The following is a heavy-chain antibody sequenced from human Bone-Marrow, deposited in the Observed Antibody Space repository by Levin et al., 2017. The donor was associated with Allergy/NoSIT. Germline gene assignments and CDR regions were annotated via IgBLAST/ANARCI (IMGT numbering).Heavy chain of an antibody. Sequence: SETLSLTCSVSGDSLSTYYWNWIRQPPGKGLEWIGYIYNSGATKYNPSLKSRVTMSVDTSKNQFSLRLSSVIAADTAIYYCARWGTNGWYFEDWGQGTLVTVAS. J-gene: IGHJ4*02. CDR1: GDSLSTYY. V-gene: IGHV4-59*01. D-gene: IGHD3-16*01. CDR2: IYNSGAT. CDR3: ARWGTNGWYFED.